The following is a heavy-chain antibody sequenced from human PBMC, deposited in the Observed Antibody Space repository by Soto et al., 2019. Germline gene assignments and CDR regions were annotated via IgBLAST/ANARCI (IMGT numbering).Heavy chain of an antibody. Sequence: VGSLRLSCTASGFTFSTYWMTWVRQAPGKGLEWVANIKQHGNEKYYLDSVNGRFTISRDNAKNSLYLQMNSLRAEDTAVYYCAREWSPPLAVFDFWGQGTPVTVSS. CDR2: IKQHGNEK. CDR3: AREWSPPLAVFDF. D-gene: IGHD1-26*01. CDR1: GFTFSTYW. J-gene: IGHJ4*02. V-gene: IGHV3-7*03.